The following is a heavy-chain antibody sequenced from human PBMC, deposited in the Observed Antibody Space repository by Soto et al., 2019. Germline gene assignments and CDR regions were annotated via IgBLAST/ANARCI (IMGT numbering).Heavy chain of an antibody. CDR1: GGTFSSYA. D-gene: IGHD1-7*01. CDR3: AGDRHDWNYVCAFNWFDT. V-gene: IGHV1-69*06. Sequence: QVQLVQSGAEVKKPGSSVKVSCTASGGTFSSYAISWVRQAPGQGLEWVGGIIPIFGKANYAQKFQGRVTLTADKSTSTAYMELSSMRPEDTPVFYCAGDRHDWNYVCAFNWFDTWGQGPLVTVSS. J-gene: IGHJ5*02. CDR2: IIPIFGKA.